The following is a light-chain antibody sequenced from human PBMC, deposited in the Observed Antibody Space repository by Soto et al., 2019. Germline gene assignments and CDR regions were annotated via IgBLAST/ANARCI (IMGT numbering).Light chain of an antibody. V-gene: IGKV3-15*01. CDR1: QSVSSN. CDR3: QQYNQWPDT. Sequence: EIVMTQSPATLSVSPGETATLSCRASQSVSSNLAWYQQKPGQAPRLLIHDASTRATGIPATFSGSGSGTEFTLTISSLQSEDFAVYYCQQYNQWPDTFGQGTKLEIK. J-gene: IGKJ2*01. CDR2: DAS.